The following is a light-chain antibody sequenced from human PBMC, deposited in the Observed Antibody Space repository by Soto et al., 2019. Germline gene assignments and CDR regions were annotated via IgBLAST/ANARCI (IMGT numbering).Light chain of an antibody. CDR2: EVD. CDR3: SSYRSGGTFV. CDR1: SSDVGGYKY. Sequence: QSVLTQPASVSGAPGQSITISCTGTSSDVGGYKYVSWYQQHPGKAPKLMIYEVDNRPSGVSNRFSGSKSGNTASLTISGLQAEDEADYYCSSYRSGGTFVFGSGTKLTVL. J-gene: IGLJ1*01. V-gene: IGLV2-14*01.